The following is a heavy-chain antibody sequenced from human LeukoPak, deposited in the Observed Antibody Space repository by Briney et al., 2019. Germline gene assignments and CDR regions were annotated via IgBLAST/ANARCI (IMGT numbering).Heavy chain of an antibody. CDR2: FDPEDGET. J-gene: IGHJ1*01. CDR3: ATVRQWLVRGYFQH. CDR1: GYTLTELS. V-gene: IGHV1-24*01. Sequence: ASVKVSCKVSGYTLTELSMHWVRQAPGKGLEWMGGFDPEDGETIYAQKFQGRVAMTKDTSTDTAYMELSSLRSEDTAVYYCATVRQWLVRGYFQHWGQGTLVTVSS. D-gene: IGHD6-19*01.